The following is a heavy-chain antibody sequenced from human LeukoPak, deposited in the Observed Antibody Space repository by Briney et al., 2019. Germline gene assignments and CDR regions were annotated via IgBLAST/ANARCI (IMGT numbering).Heavy chain of an antibody. CDR2: IYHSGST. CDR1: GYSISSGYY. J-gene: IGHJ4*02. Sequence: SETLSLTCAVSGYSISSGYYWGWIRQPPGKGLEWIGSIYHSGSTYYNPSLKSRVTISVDTSKNQFSQKLSSVTAADTAVYYCARQYSSSVAYYFDYWGQGTLVAVSS. V-gene: IGHV4-38-2*01. CDR3: ARQYSSSVAYYFDY. D-gene: IGHD6-13*01.